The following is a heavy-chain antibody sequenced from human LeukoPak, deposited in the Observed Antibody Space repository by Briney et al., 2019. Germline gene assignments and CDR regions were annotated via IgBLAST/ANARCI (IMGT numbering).Heavy chain of an antibody. CDR3: AREGPAAIVFPYYYYMDV. Sequence: GGSLRLSCAASGFTFSSYAMSWVRQAPGKGLEWVSAISGSGGSTYYADSVKGRFTISRDNSKNTLYLQMNSLRAEGTAVYYCAREGPAAIVFPYYYYMDVWGKGTTVTVSS. CDR2: ISGSGGST. V-gene: IGHV3-23*01. J-gene: IGHJ6*03. CDR1: GFTFSSYA. D-gene: IGHD2-2*01.